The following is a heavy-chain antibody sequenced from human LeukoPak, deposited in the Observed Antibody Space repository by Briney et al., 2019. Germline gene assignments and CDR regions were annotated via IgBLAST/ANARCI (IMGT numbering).Heavy chain of an antibody. Sequence: SETLSLSCTVSGGSISSHYWSWIRQPPGKGLEWIGYIYYSGSTNYNPSLKSRVTISVDTSKNQFSLKLSSATAADTAVYYCARGVTSPYSWFDPWGQGTLITVSS. CDR2: IYYSGST. D-gene: IGHD1-26*01. V-gene: IGHV4-59*11. CDR3: ARGVTSPYSWFDP. J-gene: IGHJ5*02. CDR1: GGSISSHY.